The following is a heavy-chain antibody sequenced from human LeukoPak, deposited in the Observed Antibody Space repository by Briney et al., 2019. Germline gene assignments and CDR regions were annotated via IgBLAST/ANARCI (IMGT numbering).Heavy chain of an antibody. D-gene: IGHD4-11*01. CDR1: GGSFSGYY. CDR2: INHSGST. V-gene: IGHV4-34*01. J-gene: IGHJ6*02. CDR3: ARQRTTVTPTLSNYYYYYGMDV. Sequence: PSETLSLTCAVYGGSFSGYYWSWIRQPPRKGLEWIGEINHSGSTNYNPSLKSRVTISVDTSKNQFSLKLSSVTAADTAVYYCARQRTTVTPTLSNYYYYYGMDVWGQGTTVTVSS.